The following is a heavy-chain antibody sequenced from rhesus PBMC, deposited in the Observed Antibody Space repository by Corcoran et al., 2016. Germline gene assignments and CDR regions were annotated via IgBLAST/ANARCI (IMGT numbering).Heavy chain of an antibody. CDR2: ISYSGST. Sequence: QLQLQESGPGLVKPSETLSLTCAVSGYSISSGYGWSWIRQPPGKGLEWTGFISYSGSTSYNPSLKSRVTISRDTSKNQFSLKLSAVTAADTAVYYCARVGPYDLVDYWGQGVLVTVSS. CDR3: ARVGPYDLVDY. V-gene: IGHV4-122*02. J-gene: IGHJ4*01. D-gene: IGHD3-40*01. CDR1: GYSISSGYG.